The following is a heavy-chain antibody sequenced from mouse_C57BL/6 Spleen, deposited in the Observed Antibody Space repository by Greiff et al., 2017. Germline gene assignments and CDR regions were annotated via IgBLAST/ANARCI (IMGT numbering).Heavy chain of an antibody. D-gene: IGHD1-1*01. CDR3: ARGSSYAYWYFDV. CDR1: GYSITSDY. J-gene: IGHJ1*03. V-gene: IGHV3-8*01. CDR2: ISYSGST. Sequence: EVHLVESGPGLAKPSQTLSLTCSVTGYSITSDYWNWIRKFPGNKLEYMGYISYSGSTYYNPSLKSRISITRDTSKNQYYLQLNSGTTEDTATYYCARGSSYAYWYFDVWGTGTTVTVSS.